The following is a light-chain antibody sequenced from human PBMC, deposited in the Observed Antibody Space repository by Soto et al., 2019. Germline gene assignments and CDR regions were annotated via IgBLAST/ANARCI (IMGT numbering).Light chain of an antibody. CDR2: AAS. CDR3: QQSYSTPRT. CDR1: QSISSY. J-gene: IGKJ2*01. Sequence: DIQMTQSPSSLSASVGDRVTITCRASQSISSYLNWYQQKPGKAPKLLIYAASSLQSGVPSRFSGSGSGTDFTLTISSLQPEDFAAYYCQQSYSTPRTFGHRTKLEIK. V-gene: IGKV1-39*01.